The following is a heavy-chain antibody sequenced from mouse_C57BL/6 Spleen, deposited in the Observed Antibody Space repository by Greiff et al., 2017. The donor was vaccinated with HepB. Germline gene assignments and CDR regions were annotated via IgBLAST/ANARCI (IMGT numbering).Heavy chain of an antibody. D-gene: IGHD1-1*01. J-gene: IGHJ4*01. CDR1: GFTFNTYA. Sequence: EVQVVESGGGLVQPKGSLKLSCAASGFTFNTYAMHWVRQAPGKGLEWVARIRSKSSNYATYYADSVKDRFTISRDDSQSMLYLQMNNLKTEDTAMYYCVRDNYGSSYGVYYAMDYWGQGTSVTVSS. CDR2: IRSKSSNYAT. CDR3: VRDNYGSSYGVYYAMDY. V-gene: IGHV10-3*01.